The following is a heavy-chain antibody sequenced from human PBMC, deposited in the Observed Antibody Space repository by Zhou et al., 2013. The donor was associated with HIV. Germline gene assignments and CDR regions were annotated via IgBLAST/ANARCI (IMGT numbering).Heavy chain of an antibody. CDR1: GGNFKNYA. CDR2: IIPMFVTP. Sequence: QVQLVQSGAEVMMPGSSVRVSCKASGGNFKNYAVNWVRQAPGQGFEWMGGIIPMFVTPNYAQKFQGRVTITMDKSTTTSYMSLGGLRSDDTAVYYCARSSYTTSWYIGGHVGNYYRMDVWGKGTTVIVSS. D-gene: IGHD6-13*01. J-gene: IGHJ6*04. V-gene: IGHV1-69*05. CDR3: ARSSYTTSWYIGGHVGNYYRMDV.